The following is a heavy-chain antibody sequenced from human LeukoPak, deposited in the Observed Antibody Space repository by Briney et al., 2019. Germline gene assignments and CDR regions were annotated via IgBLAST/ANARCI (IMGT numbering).Heavy chain of an antibody. D-gene: IGHD5-12*01. V-gene: IGHV1-18*04. CDR2: ISAYNGNT. CDR3: ARDFMVAIRSAYYFDY. CDR1: GYTFTSYG. Sequence: GASVKVSCKASGYTFTSYGISWVRQAPGQGREWKGWISAYNGNTNYAQKLQGRVTMTTDTSTSTAYMELRSLRSDDTAVYYCARDFMVAIRSAYYFDYWGQGTLVTVSS. J-gene: IGHJ4*02.